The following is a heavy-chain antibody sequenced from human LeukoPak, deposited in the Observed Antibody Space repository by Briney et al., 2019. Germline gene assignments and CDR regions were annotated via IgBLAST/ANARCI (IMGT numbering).Heavy chain of an antibody. Sequence: PSETLSLTCTVSGGSISSYYWSWIRQPPGKGLEWIGYTYYSGSTNYNPSLKSRVTISVDTSKNQFSLKLSSVTAADTAVYYCARLGGSYYWYFDLWGRGTLVTVSS. V-gene: IGHV4-59*01. CDR2: TYYSGST. J-gene: IGHJ2*01. CDR3: ARLGGSYYWYFDL. D-gene: IGHD1-26*01. CDR1: GGSISSYY.